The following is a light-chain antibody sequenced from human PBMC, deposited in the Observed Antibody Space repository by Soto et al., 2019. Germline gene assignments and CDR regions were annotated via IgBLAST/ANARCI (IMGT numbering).Light chain of an antibody. CDR2: GAS. CDR1: QSVSSSY. J-gene: IGKJ5*01. V-gene: IGKV3-20*01. CDR3: QQYGSSPQIT. Sequence: EIVLTKSPGTLSLSPGERATLSCRASQSVSSSYLAWYQQKPGKAPRLLIYGASSRATGIPDRFSGSGSGTDFTLTISRLEPEDFAVYSGQQYGSSPQITFGRGSRLEIK.